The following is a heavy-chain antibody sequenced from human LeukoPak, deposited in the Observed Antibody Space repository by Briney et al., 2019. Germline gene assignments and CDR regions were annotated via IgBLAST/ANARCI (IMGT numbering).Heavy chain of an antibody. CDR3: AKAASGGSCYGLGGLMYAFDI. Sequence: GGSLRLSCAASGFTFDDYAMHWVRQAPGKGLEWVSGISWNSGSIGYADSVKGRFTISRDNAKNSLYLQMNSPRAEDMALYYCAKAASGGSCYGLGGLMYAFDIWGQGTMVTVSS. J-gene: IGHJ3*02. CDR2: ISWNSGSI. CDR1: GFTFDDYA. V-gene: IGHV3-9*03. D-gene: IGHD2-15*01.